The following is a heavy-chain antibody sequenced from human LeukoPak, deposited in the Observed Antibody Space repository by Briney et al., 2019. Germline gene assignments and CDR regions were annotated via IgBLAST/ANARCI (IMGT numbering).Heavy chain of an antibody. Sequence: ASVKVSCKASGGTFSSYAISWVPQAPGQGLEWMGGIIPIFGTANYAQKFQGRVTITADKSTSTAYMELSSLRSEDTAVYYCARTGTTAIDYYYGMDVWGKGTTVTVSS. CDR1: GGTFSSYA. V-gene: IGHV1-69*06. D-gene: IGHD1-1*01. CDR3: ARTGTTAIDYYYGMDV. J-gene: IGHJ6*04. CDR2: IIPIFGTA.